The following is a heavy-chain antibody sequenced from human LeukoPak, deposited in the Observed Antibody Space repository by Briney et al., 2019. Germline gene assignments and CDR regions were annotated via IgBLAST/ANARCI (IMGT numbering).Heavy chain of an antibody. Sequence: SETLSLTCSVSNSSISSIYYWGWIRQPPGKGLEWIASIYHSESTYYNPSLKNRVTVSVDKSNNQFTLKLNSVTAADTAFYYCARDRSGHYNAPFDSWGQGTLVTVSS. CDR2: IYHSEST. D-gene: IGHD3-3*01. V-gene: IGHV4-38-2*02. CDR3: ARDRSGHYNAPFDS. CDR1: NSSISSIYY. J-gene: IGHJ4*02.